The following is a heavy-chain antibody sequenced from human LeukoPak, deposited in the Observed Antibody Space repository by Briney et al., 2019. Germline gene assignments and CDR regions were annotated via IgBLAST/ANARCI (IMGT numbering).Heavy chain of an antibody. D-gene: IGHD6-19*01. J-gene: IGHJ6*02. CDR3: ASHSSGWYSNYYGMDV. V-gene: IGHV4-59*01. CDR2: IFSGGT. Sequence: SETLSLTCTVSGGSISRFYWSWIRQPPGKGLEWIGNIFSGGTNYNPSLKSRVTISLDTSNSQFSLKLTSVTAADTAVYYCASHSSGWYSNYYGMDVWGQGTTVTVSS. CDR1: GGSISRFY.